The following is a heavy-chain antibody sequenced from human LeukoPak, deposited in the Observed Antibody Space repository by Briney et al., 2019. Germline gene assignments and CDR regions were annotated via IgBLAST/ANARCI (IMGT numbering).Heavy chain of an antibody. D-gene: IGHD2-2*01. CDR1: GDSLSSNSVT. Sequence: SQTLSLTCAISGDSLSSNSVTWNWIRQSPSRGLEWLGRTDYRSTWYNDYAVSVRGRITVNPDTSKNQFSLHLNSVTPEDTAVYYCARRLTQYDCFDPWGQGILVTVPS. J-gene: IGHJ5*02. CDR2: TDYRSTWYN. V-gene: IGHV6-1*01. CDR3: ARRLTQYDCFDP.